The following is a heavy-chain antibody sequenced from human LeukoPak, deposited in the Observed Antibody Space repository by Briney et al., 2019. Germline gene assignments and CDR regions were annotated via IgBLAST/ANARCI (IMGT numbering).Heavy chain of an antibody. V-gene: IGHV4-61*02. J-gene: IGHJ5*02. D-gene: IGHD2-2*02. Sequence: SQTLSLTCTVSGGSISSGSYYWSWIRQPAGKGLEWIGRIYTSGSTNYNPSLKSRVTISVDTSKNQFSLKLSSVTAADTAVCYCARERYCSSTSCYKGGDNWFDPWGQGTLVTVSS. CDR2: IYTSGST. CDR3: ARERYCSSTSCYKGGDNWFDP. CDR1: GGSISSGSYY.